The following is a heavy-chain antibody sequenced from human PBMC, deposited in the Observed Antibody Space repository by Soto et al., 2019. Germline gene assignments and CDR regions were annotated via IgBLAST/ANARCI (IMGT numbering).Heavy chain of an antibody. CDR1: EFTFSSYW. Sequence: GGSLRLSCAASEFTFSSYWMSWVHQAPGKGLEWVANIKQDGSEKYYVDSVKGRFTISRDNAKNSLYLQMNSLRAEDTAVYYCARGEHIVVVTGAFDIWGQGTMVTVSS. CDR3: ARGEHIVVVTGAFDI. D-gene: IGHD2-21*02. V-gene: IGHV3-7*03. CDR2: IKQDGSEK. J-gene: IGHJ3*02.